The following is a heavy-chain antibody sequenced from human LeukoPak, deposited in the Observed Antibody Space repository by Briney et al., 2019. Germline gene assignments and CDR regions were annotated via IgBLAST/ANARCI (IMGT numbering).Heavy chain of an antibody. CDR1: GFTFSSYA. CDR2: ISGSGGST. CDR3: AKDRDVRGGRLSLFDY. Sequence: GGSLRLSCAASGFTFSSYAMSWVRQAPGRWLEWVSAISGSGGSTYYADSVKGRFTISRDNSKNTLYLQMNSLRAEDTAVYYCAKDRDVRGGRLSLFDYWGQGTLVTVSS. V-gene: IGHV3-23*01. J-gene: IGHJ4*02. D-gene: IGHD2-15*01.